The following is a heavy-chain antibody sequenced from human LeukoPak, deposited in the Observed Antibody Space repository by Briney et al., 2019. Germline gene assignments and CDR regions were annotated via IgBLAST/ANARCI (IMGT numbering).Heavy chain of an antibody. D-gene: IGHD3-3*01. CDR1: GFTFSDSY. J-gene: IGHJ4*02. CDR3: AKSVVYYDFWSLPNDY. V-gene: IGHV3-11*06. CDR2: ISSSSSDT. Sequence: GGSLRLSCAASGFTFSDSYMSWIRQTPGKGLEWLSYISSSSSDTNYADSVKGRFTISRDNSKNTLFLQMNSLRAEDTAVYYCAKSVVYYDFWSLPNDYWGQGTLVTVSS.